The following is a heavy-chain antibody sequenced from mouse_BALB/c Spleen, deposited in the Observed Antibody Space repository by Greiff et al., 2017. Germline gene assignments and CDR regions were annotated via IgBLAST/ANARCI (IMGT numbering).Heavy chain of an antibody. Sequence: VQLQQSGAELVKPGASVKLSCIASGFNIKDTFMPWVKQRPEQGLEWIGRIDPANGNTKYDPKFQGKATITADTSSNTAYLQLSSLTSEDTAVYYCARSKTATLDYWGQGTTLTVSS. CDR1: GFNIKDTF. CDR3: ARSKTATLDY. D-gene: IGHD1-2*01. CDR2: IDPANGNT. V-gene: IGHV14-3*02. J-gene: IGHJ2*01.